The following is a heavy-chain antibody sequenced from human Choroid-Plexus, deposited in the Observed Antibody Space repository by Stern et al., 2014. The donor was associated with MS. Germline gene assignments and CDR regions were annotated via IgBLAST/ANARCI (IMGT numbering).Heavy chain of an antibody. Sequence: QVQLVESGGGVVQPGRPLRLSCVASGFTFGSCAMHWVRQAPGKGLGWVAGVPYDGSNKYYADSVKGRFTISRDNSQNTLYMQMSSLRPEDTAVYYCAKDRQYLTYFFDHWGQGSLVTVSS. D-gene: IGHD2/OR15-2a*01. CDR2: VPYDGSNK. J-gene: IGHJ5*02. CDR3: AKDRQYLTYFFDH. CDR1: GFTFGSCA. V-gene: IGHV3-30*18.